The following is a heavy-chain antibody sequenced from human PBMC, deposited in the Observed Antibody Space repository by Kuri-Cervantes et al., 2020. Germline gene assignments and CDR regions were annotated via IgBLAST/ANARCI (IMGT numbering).Heavy chain of an antibody. Sequence: GESLKISCAASGFTFSSYGMHWVRQAPGKGLEWVAFIRYDGSNKYYADSVKGRFTISRDNAKNSLYLQMNSLRAEDTAVYYCASTYYYDSSGYNYYYMDVWGKGTTVTVSS. D-gene: IGHD3-22*01. CDR3: ASTYYYDSSGYNYYYMDV. J-gene: IGHJ6*03. CDR1: GFTFSSYG. V-gene: IGHV3-30*02. CDR2: IRYDGSNK.